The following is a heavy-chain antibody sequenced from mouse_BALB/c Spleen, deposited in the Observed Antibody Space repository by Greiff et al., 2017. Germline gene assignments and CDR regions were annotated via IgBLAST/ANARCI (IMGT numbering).Heavy chain of an antibody. Sequence: VQLQQSGAELVKPGASVKLSCKTSGYTFTSYWIQWVKQRPGQGLGWIGEIFPGTGTTYYNEKFKGKATLTIDTSSSTAYMQLSSLTSEDSAVYFCARKYGNYVRYFDVWGAGTTVTVSS. CDR2: IFPGTGTT. CDR3: ARKYGNYVRYFDV. V-gene: IGHV1S132*01. D-gene: IGHD2-10*02. J-gene: IGHJ1*01. CDR1: GYTFTSYW.